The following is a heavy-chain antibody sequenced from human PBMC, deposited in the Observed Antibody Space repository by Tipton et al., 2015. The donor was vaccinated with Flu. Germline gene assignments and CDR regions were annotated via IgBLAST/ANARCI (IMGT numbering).Heavy chain of an antibody. D-gene: IGHD3-10*01. CDR3: AKDNGLWFGESHY. CDR1: GFTFSSYA. Sequence: SLRLSCAASGFTFSSYAMSWVRQAPGKGLEWVSAISGSGSNTYYADSVKGRFSISRDFSKNTLFLLMNSLRVEDTAVYYCAKDNGLWFGESHYWGLGTMVTVSS. J-gene: IGHJ4*02. CDR2: ISGSGSNT. V-gene: IGHV3-23*01.